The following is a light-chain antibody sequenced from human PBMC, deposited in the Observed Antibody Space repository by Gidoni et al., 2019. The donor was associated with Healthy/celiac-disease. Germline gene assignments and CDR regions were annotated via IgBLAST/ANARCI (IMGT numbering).Light chain of an antibody. CDR1: HSVSSN. J-gene: IGKJ4*01. Sequence: EIVITQSPATLSVSPGERATLSCRASHSVSSNLAWYQQNPGQAPRLLIEGASTRATGIPARFSGSGSGTEFTLTISRLQSEDFAVYYCQQYNNWPRGTFGGGTNVEIK. CDR3: QQYNNWPRGT. V-gene: IGKV3-15*01. CDR2: GAS.